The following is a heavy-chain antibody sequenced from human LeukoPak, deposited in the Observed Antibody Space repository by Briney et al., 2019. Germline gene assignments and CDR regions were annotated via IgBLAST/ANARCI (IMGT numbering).Heavy chain of an antibody. Sequence: PGGSLRLSCAASGFTFSSYWMSWVRQAPGKGLEWVANIKQDGSEKFYVDSVKGRFTISRDNDKNSLCLQMNSLRAEDTAVYYCARAVGATHFDYWGQGILVTVSS. D-gene: IGHD1-26*01. J-gene: IGHJ4*02. CDR3: ARAVGATHFDY. V-gene: IGHV3-7*04. CDR2: IKQDGSEK. CDR1: GFTFSSYW.